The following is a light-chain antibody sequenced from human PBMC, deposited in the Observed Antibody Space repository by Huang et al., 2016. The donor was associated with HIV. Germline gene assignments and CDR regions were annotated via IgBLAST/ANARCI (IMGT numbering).Light chain of an antibody. J-gene: IGKJ4*01. CDR1: QSLLHSNGYNY. Sequence: DIVMIQSPLSLPVTPGEPASISCRSSQSLLHSNGYNYLDWYLQKPGQSPQLLIYLGSNRAAGVPDRFSGSGSGTDFTLKISRVEADDVGVYYCMQTLQTPFTFGGGTKVEIK. CDR3: MQTLQTPFT. CDR2: LGS. V-gene: IGKV2-28*01.